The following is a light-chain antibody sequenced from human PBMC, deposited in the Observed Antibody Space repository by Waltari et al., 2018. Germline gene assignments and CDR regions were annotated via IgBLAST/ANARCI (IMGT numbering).Light chain of an antibody. J-gene: IGKJ1*01. CDR1: QSLVHSDGNTY. CDR2: KVS. V-gene: IGKV2-30*02. Sequence: DVVMTQSPLSLPVPLGQPASLACRSSQSLVHSDGNTYLNWFQQRPGQSPRRLIYKVSNRDSGVPDRFSGSGSGTDFTLKISRVEAEDVGVYYCMQGTHWPWTFGQGTKVEIK. CDR3: MQGTHWPWT.